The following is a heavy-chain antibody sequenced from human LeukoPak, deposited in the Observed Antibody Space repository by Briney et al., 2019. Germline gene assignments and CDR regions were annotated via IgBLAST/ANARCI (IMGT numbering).Heavy chain of an antibody. D-gene: IGHD1-26*01. CDR1: GGSFSGYY. CDR2: INHSGST. V-gene: IGHV4-34*01. J-gene: IGHJ4*02. CDR3: ARALPYSGSYYNY. Sequence: SETLSLTCAVYGGSFSGYYWSWIRQPPGKGLEWIGEINHSGSTNYNPSPKSRVTISVDTSKNQFSLKLSSVTAADTAVYYCARALPYSGSYYNYWGQGTLVTVSS.